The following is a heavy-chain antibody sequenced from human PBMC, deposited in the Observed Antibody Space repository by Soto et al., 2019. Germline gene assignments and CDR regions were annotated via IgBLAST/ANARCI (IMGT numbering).Heavy chain of an antibody. D-gene: IGHD3-10*01. J-gene: IGHJ4*02. CDR3: AKGEVRGIIPSYFDY. Sequence: GGSLRLSCAASGFTFSSYGMHWVRQAPGKGLEWVAVISYDGSNKYYADSVKGRFTISRDNSKNTLYLQMNSLRAEDTAVYYCAKGEVRGIIPSYFDYWGLGTLVTVSS. CDR1: GFTFSSYG. CDR2: ISYDGSNK. V-gene: IGHV3-30*18.